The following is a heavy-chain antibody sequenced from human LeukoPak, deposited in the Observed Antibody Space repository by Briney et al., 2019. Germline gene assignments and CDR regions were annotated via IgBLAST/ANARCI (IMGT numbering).Heavy chain of an antibody. D-gene: IGHD3-10*01. CDR1: GFTFSNYA. CDR2: ISSSSSYI. V-gene: IGHV3-21*01. Sequence: GGSLRLSCAASGFTFSNYAMIWVRQAPGKGLEWVSSISSSSSYIYYADSVKGRFTISRDNAKNSLYLQMNGLRAEDTAVYYCARGNYYYGSGSYYNDDYYYYGMDVWGKGTTVTVSS. J-gene: IGHJ6*04. CDR3: ARGNYYYGSGSYYNDDYYYYGMDV.